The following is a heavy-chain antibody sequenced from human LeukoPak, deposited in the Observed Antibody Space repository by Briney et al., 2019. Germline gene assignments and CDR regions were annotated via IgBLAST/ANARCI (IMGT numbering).Heavy chain of an antibody. V-gene: IGHV4-34*01. Sequence: PSESLSLTCAVYALSFSAYYWSWLRQPPGKGREWLGEINHSGSTNYNPPLKSRVTISGDTSKNQSSLKLTSVTAADTAVYCCARGRTYCYDTSDYVPYYFDYGGQGTLVTVS. D-gene: IGHD3-22*01. CDR2: INHSGST. CDR3: ARGRTYCYDTSDYVPYYFDY. J-gene: IGHJ4*02. CDR1: ALSFSAYY.